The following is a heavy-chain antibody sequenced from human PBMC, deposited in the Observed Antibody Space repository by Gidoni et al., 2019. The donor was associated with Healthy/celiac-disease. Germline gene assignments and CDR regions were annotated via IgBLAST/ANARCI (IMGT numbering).Heavy chain of an antibody. CDR2: ISSSGSTI. D-gene: IGHD1-26*01. CDR3: ARDHGSLGGSYSRPWFDY. Sequence: QVQLVASGGGLVQPGVSLRLSCAASGFPVSHDYMSWIRQAPGTGLEWVSDISSSGSTIYYADSVKGRVTISRDNAKNSLYLQMNSLRAEDTAVYYCARDHGSLGGSYSRPWFDYWGQGTLVTVSS. J-gene: IGHJ4*02. V-gene: IGHV3-11*01. CDR1: GFPVSHDY.